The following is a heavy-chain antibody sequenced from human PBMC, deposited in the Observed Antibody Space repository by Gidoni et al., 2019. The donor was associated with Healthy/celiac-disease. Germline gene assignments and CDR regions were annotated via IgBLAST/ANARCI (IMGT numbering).Heavy chain of an antibody. CDR3: ARLGIADRLDY. Sequence: EVQLVEPGGGLVKHGGSLRLPRAASGSTFRSYSMNWVRQAPGNGLEWVSSIRSSSSYIYYAASVKGRFTISRDNAKSSLYLQRNSLRAEDTAVYYCARLGIADRLDYWGQGTLVTVAS. J-gene: IGHJ4*02. D-gene: IGHD6-6*01. V-gene: IGHV3-21*01. CDR2: IRSSSSYI. CDR1: GSTFRSYS.